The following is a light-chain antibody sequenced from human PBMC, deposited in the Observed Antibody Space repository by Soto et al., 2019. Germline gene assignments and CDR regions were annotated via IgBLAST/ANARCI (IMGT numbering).Light chain of an antibody. J-gene: IGKJ5*01. Sequence: ETLLTQYPGTLSLSPGESAPISCSASQSLTNSFIAWYQQRPGQAPRLLTYGASSRATGVPDRFSGSGSGTDFTLTISRLEPEDFAVYFCQQYAGPPTTFGQGTRLEIK. CDR3: QQYAGPPTT. CDR1: QSLTNSF. CDR2: GAS. V-gene: IGKV3-20*01.